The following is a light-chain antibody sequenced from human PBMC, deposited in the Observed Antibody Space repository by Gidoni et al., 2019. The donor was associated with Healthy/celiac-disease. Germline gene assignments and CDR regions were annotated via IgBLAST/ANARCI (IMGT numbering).Light chain of an antibody. V-gene: IGKV3-11*01. J-gene: IGKJ2*01. Sequence: IVFTQSPATLSLSPGERATLSCRASQSVSSYFAWYQQKPGQAPRLLIYDASTRATGIPARFSGSGSGTDFTLTISSLEPEDFAVYYCQQRSNWPPYTFGQXTKLEIK. CDR3: QQRSNWPPYT. CDR1: QSVSSY. CDR2: DAS.